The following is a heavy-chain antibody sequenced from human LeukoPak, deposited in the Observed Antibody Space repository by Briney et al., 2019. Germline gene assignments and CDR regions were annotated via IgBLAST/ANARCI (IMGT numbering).Heavy chain of an antibody. Sequence: PGGSLRLSCAASGFTFSNAWLSWVRQAPGKGREWVGRIKSKTDGGTTDYAAPVKDRFTISSDDSKNTLYLQVNTLKTEDTAVYYCTSRSGRDGYWGQGTLVTVSS. CDR3: TSRSGRDGY. CDR1: GFTFSNAW. V-gene: IGHV3-15*01. D-gene: IGHD3-10*01. J-gene: IGHJ4*02. CDR2: IKSKTDGGTT.